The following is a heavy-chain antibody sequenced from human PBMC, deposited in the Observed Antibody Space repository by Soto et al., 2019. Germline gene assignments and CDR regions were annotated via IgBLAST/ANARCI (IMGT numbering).Heavy chain of an antibody. V-gene: IGHV1-18*01. CDR3: ARDHGGSGWYFAFDI. J-gene: IGHJ3*02. Sequence: SVNVSCKASGYTFTSYGISWVRQAPGQGLEWMGWISAYNGSTNYAQKLQGRVTMTTDTSTSTAYMELRSLRSDDTAVYYCARDHGGSGWYFAFDIWGQGTMVTVSS. CDR2: ISAYNGST. CDR1: GYTFTSYG. D-gene: IGHD6-19*01.